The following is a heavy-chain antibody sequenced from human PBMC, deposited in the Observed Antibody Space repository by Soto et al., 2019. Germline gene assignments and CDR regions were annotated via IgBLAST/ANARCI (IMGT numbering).Heavy chain of an antibody. CDR2: NYYSGST. CDR3: ARAASSTSSFDY. J-gene: IGHJ4*02. CDR1: GGSIISGGYY. D-gene: IGHD2-2*01. Sequence: QVQLQESGPGLVKPSQTLSLTCTVSGGSIISGGYYWSWIRQHPGKGLEWIGCNYYSGSTYYNPSLKSRVTISLDTSKNQFSLKLRSVTAADTAVYYCARAASSTSSFDYWGQGTLVTVSS. V-gene: IGHV4-31*03.